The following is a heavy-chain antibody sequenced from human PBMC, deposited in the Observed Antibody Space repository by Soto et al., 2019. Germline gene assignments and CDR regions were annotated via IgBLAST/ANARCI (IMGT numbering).Heavy chain of an antibody. CDR2: IFFRGYT. CDR1: GGSIDNYY. Sequence: TSETLSLTCSVSGGSIDNYYWSWIRQPPGKGLEWIGYIFFRGYTNYNPSLKGRVNISVDTSNNQFSLRLTSMTAADTAVYYCARLSRGAAAGFDYWGQGALVTSPQ. CDR3: ARLSRGAAAGFDY. D-gene: IGHD6-13*01. V-gene: IGHV4-59*08. J-gene: IGHJ4*02.